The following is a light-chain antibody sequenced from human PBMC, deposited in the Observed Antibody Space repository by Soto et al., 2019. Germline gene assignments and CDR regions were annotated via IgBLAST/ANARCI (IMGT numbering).Light chain of an antibody. J-gene: IGLJ1*01. V-gene: IGLV1-40*01. CDR1: SSNIGAGYD. CDR3: QSFGSSLSGYV. Sequence: QAVVTQPPSVSGAPGQRVTISCTGSSSNIGAGYDVHWYQQLPGTAPKLLIYGNNNRPSGVPDRFSGSKSGTSASLAITGLQAEDEADYYFQSFGSSLSGYVFGTGTKLTVL. CDR2: GNN.